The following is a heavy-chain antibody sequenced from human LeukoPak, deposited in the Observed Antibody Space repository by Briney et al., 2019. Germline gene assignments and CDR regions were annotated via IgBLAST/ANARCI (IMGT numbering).Heavy chain of an antibody. J-gene: IGHJ4*02. V-gene: IGHV1-69*04. CDR2: ISPILGIT. CDR1: GGTFSNYA. Sequence: SVKVSCKASGGTFSNYAISWVRQAPGQGLEWMGRISPILGITIYAQKFQGRVTMTEDTSTDTAYMELSSLRSEDTAVYYCATSLELRRYFDYWGQGTLVTVSS. D-gene: IGHD1-7*01. CDR3: ATSLELRRYFDY.